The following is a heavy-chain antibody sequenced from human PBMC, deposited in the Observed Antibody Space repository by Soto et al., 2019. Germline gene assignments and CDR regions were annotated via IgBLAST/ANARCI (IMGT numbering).Heavy chain of an antibody. V-gene: IGHV3-48*02. D-gene: IGHD3-22*01. CDR3: ARDEYDSGGEPK. J-gene: IGHJ4*02. CDR1: GFTFTRYH. Sequence: GGSLRLSCVVSGFTFTRYHMNWVRQAPGKGLEWVSYISSSSGTIFYADSVKGRFTISRANAKNTLYLHMNSLRDDDTAVYYYARDEYDSGGEPKWGQGTPVTVSS. CDR2: ISSSSGTI.